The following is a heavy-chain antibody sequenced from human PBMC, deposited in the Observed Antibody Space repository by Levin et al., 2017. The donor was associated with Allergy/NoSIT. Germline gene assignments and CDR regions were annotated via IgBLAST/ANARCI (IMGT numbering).Heavy chain of an antibody. CDR2: ISPGSGNT. J-gene: IGHJ3*02. D-gene: IGHD6-19*01. Sequence: GESLKISCTTSGYTFTSYAIHWVRQAPGQRPEWMGWISPGSGNTKFSENFQGRVTMTRDISESTVYLELSSLRFEDTAVYYCARDEVYSSGWYGGDNAFDIWGQGTTVTVSS. CDR1: GYTFTSYA. V-gene: IGHV1-3*01. CDR3: ARDEVYSSGWYGGDNAFDI.